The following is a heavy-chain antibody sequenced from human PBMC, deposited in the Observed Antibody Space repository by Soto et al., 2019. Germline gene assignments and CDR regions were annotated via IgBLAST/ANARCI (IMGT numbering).Heavy chain of an antibody. CDR3: ARDRSSGYYLPGAFDI. J-gene: IGHJ3*02. Sequence: GGSLRLSCAASGFTFSSYSMNWVRQAPGKGLEWVSYISSSSSTIYYADSVKGRFTISRDNAKNSLYLQMNSLRDEDTAVYYCARDRSSGYYLPGAFDIWGQGTMVTVSS. V-gene: IGHV3-48*02. CDR1: GFTFSSYS. D-gene: IGHD3-22*01. CDR2: ISSSSSTI.